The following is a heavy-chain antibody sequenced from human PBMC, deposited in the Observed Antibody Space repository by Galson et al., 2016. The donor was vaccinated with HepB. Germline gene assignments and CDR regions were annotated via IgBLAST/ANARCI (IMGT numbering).Heavy chain of an antibody. Sequence: SLRLSCVASGFRFSGYAMTWVRQAPGKGLEWVSGISGSGEHTYYADNVKGCFTISRDNSKTTLYVQMTSLRVEDTAVYYCAKGSIWVSAALYGMDVWGQGTTVTVSS. CDR2: ISGSGEHT. CDR1: GFRFSGYA. J-gene: IGHJ6*02. D-gene: IGHD2-21*01. CDR3: AKGSIWVSAALYGMDV. V-gene: IGHV3-23*01.